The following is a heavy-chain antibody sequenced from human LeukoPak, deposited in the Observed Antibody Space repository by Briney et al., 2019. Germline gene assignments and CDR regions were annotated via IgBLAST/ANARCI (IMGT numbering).Heavy chain of an antibody. Sequence: SETLSLTCAVYGGSFSGYYWSWIRQPPGKGLEWIGEINHSGSTYYNPSLKSRVTISVDTSKNQFSLKLSSVTAADTAVYYCARGGIHGGVYWGQGTLVTVSS. D-gene: IGHD1-14*01. CDR3: ARGGIHGGVY. V-gene: IGHV4-34*09. CDR1: GGSFSGYY. J-gene: IGHJ4*02. CDR2: INHSGST.